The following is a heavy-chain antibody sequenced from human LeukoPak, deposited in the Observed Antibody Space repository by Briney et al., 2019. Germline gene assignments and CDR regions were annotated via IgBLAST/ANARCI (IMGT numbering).Heavy chain of an antibody. J-gene: IGHJ4*02. V-gene: IGHV1-69*05. Sequence: GASVKVSCKASGGTFSSYAISWVRQAPGQGLEWMGGIIPIFGTANYAQKFQGRVTMTTDTSTSTAYMELRSLRSDDTAVYYCARDESPGSYLDYWGQGTLVTVSS. CDR3: ARDESPGSYLDY. D-gene: IGHD3-10*01. CDR1: GGTFSSYA. CDR2: IIPIFGTA.